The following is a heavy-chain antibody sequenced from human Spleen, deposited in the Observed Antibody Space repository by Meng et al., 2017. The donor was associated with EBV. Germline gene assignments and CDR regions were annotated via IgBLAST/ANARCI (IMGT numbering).Heavy chain of an antibody. CDR3: ARPFPSWQSPRLDPFGA. Sequence: LQLHEPGPELGKPSETLPLPSTFSCDSISMFYYWGLLRQRPGRGLEWIGSVHYTGSTYYSPSLKIRVTVSVDTSKNQFSLRLTSVTAADTAVYYCARPFPSWQSPRLDPFGAWGQGTLVTVSS. D-gene: IGHD6-19*01. CDR1: CDSISMFYY. J-gene: IGHJ5*02. CDR2: VHYTGST. V-gene: IGHV4-39*01.